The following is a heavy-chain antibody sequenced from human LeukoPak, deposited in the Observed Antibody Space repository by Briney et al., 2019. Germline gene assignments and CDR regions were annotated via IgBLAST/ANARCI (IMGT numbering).Heavy chain of an antibody. D-gene: IGHD6-19*01. Sequence: GGSLRLSCAASGFTFSSYGMDWVRQAPGKGLEWVAFISYDGSNKYYADSVKGRFTISRDNSKNTLYLQMNSLRAEDTAVYYCAKGPGRYSSGWLGVHAFDIWGQGTMVTVS. CDR1: GFTFSSYG. V-gene: IGHV3-30*18. CDR3: AKGPGRYSSGWLGVHAFDI. J-gene: IGHJ3*02. CDR2: ISYDGSNK.